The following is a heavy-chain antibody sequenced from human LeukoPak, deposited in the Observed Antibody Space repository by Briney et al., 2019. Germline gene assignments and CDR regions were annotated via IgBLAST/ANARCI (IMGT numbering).Heavy chain of an antibody. D-gene: IGHD6-19*01. Sequence: GGSLRLSCAASGFTFSSYGMHWVRQAPGKGLEWVSGVSGSGDSTYYADSVKGRFTISRDNSKNMLYLQMNSLRAEDTAVYYCAKYMSSGYWGQGTLVTVSS. CDR1: GFTFSSYG. CDR2: VSGSGDST. V-gene: IGHV3-23*01. CDR3: AKYMSSGY. J-gene: IGHJ4*02.